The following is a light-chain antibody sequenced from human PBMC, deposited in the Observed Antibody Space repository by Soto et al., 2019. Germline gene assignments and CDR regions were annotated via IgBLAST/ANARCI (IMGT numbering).Light chain of an antibody. CDR1: SSNIGSNT. V-gene: IGLV1-40*01. J-gene: IGLJ1*01. CDR2: GNN. Sequence: QSVLTQPPSASGTPGQRVAISCSGSSSNIGSNTVHWYQQVPGTAPKLLIYGNNNRPSGVPDRFSGSKSGTSASLAITGLQAEDEADYYCQSYDSSLSDYVFGTGNKVTVL. CDR3: QSYDSSLSDYV.